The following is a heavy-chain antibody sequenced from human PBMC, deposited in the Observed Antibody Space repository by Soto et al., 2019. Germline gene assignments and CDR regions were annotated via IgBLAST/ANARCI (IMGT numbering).Heavy chain of an antibody. D-gene: IGHD6-19*01. V-gene: IGHV4-59*01. CDR1: GDSFSDYY. CDR3: ARGHYSSGWPIDH. J-gene: IGHJ4*02. Sequence: LSLTCTVSGDSFSDYYWNWIRQVPGKGLEWIGFVFHSATTSYNPSLKTRVAISDDTSKKQFSLRLTSVTAADTAIYYCARGHYSSGWPIDHWGQGILVTVSS. CDR2: VFHSATT.